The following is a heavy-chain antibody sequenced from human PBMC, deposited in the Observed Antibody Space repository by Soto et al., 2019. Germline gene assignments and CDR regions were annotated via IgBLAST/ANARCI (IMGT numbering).Heavy chain of an antibody. CDR2: ISGSGGST. CDR1: GFSFSSYA. V-gene: IGHV3-23*01. Sequence: PGWCLRLSCAACGFSFSSYAISWSRQAPGKGLEWVSAISGSGGSTYYAESVKGRFTISRDNSKNTLYLQMNSLRAEDTAVYYCAKVLFVTYSSSLLWYYGMDVWGQGTTVTVSS. CDR3: AKVLFVTYSSSLLWYYGMDV. J-gene: IGHJ6*02. D-gene: IGHD6-13*01.